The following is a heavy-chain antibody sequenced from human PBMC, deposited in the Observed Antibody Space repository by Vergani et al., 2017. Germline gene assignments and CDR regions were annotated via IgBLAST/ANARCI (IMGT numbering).Heavy chain of an antibody. D-gene: IGHD3-9*01. J-gene: IGHJ6*02. V-gene: IGHV4-59*13. CDR3: ARVMYRDEASTGYRLEGMDI. CDR1: GGSINTYY. Sequence: QVQLQESGPRLVRPSQTLSLTCTVSGGSINTYYWSWIRQSPGKGLEWIGYIYSTGSTNYNPSLNSRVTMSVDTSKNQFSLKLRSVTAADTAVYFCARVMYRDEASTGYRLEGMDIWGQGTTVTISS. CDR2: IYSTGST.